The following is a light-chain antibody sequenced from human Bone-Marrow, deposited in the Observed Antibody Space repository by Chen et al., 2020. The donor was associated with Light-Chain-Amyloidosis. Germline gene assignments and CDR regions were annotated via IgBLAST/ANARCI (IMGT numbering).Light chain of an antibody. CDR3: QVWDRSSDRPV. CDR1: NIGTTS. CDR2: DDS. J-gene: IGLJ3*02. V-gene: IGLV3-21*02. Sequence: SYVLTQPSSLSPAPGPTPTPARGGNNIGTTSVHWYQQTPGRAPLLVFYDDSDRPSGIPERLAGSNTGNTATLTISRVEAGDEADYYCQVWDRSSDRPVFGGGTKLTVL.